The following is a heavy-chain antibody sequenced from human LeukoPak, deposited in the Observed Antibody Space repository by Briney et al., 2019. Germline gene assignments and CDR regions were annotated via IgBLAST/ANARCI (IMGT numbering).Heavy chain of an antibody. J-gene: IGHJ6*02. V-gene: IGHV3-30*02. CDR3: XXXDGXWCEGXXXXMDV. Sequence: GGSLRLSCAASGFTFSSYGMHWVRQAPGKGLEWVALIRYDGSYKYYADSVKGRFTISRDNSKNSLYLQMNSLRAEDTALYYXXXXDGXWCEGXXXXMDVWGQGTTVTVSS. D-gene: IGHD4/OR15-4a*01. CDR1: GFTFSSYG. CDR2: IRYDGSYK.